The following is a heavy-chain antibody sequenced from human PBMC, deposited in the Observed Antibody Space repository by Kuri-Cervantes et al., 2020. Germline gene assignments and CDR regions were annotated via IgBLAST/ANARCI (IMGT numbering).Heavy chain of an antibody. V-gene: IGHV1-46*01. CDR3: ASEFPSSDSSGYGLGY. J-gene: IGHJ4*02. CDR2: INSSGGST. CDR1: GYTFTNYY. D-gene: IGHD3-22*01. Sequence: GESLKISCKASGYTFTNYYMHWVRQAPGQGLEWMGMINSSGGSTSHAQKFQGRVTMTRDTSTSTVYMELSSLRSDDTAVYYCASEFPSSDSSGYGLGYWGQGTLVTVSS.